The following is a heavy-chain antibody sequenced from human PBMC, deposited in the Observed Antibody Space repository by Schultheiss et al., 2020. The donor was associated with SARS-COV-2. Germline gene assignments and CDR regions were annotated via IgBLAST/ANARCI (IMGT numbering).Heavy chain of an antibody. CDR1: GFSLSNARMG. CDR2: IFSNDEK. V-gene: IGHV2-26*01. J-gene: IGHJ5*02. CDR3: ARGPCYSYKKFDP. Sequence: SGPTLVKPTETLTLTCTVSGFSLSNARMGVSWIRQPPGKALEWLAHIFSNDEKSYSTSLKSRLTISKDTSKSQVVLTMTNMDPVDTATYYCARGPCYSYKKFDPWGQGTLVTVSS. D-gene: IGHD1-1*01.